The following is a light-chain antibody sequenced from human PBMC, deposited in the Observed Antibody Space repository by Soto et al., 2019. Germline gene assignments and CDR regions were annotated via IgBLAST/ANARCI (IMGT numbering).Light chain of an antibody. J-gene: IGLJ3*02. V-gene: IGLV1-44*01. CDR1: SSSIGSNT. CDR3: AAWDGSLNGWV. CDR2: SND. Sequence: QSVLTQAPSASGTPGQRVTISCSGSSSSIGSNTVSWYQQVPGTAPKLLIYSNDQRTSGVPDRFSGSKSGTSASLAIGGLQSEDEADYYCAAWDGSLNGWVFGGGTKLTVL.